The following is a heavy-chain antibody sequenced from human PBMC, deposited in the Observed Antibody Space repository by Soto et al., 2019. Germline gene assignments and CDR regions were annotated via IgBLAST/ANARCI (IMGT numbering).Heavy chain of an antibody. D-gene: IGHD3-9*01. Sequence: EVQLLESGGGLVQPGGSLRLSCAASGFIFSSFAMSWVRQAPGKGLEWVSTLSGSGGITYYADSVKGRFTISRDNSKNTLYLQMNSLRAEDTAVYYCAKGLRYLENWGQGTLVTVSS. V-gene: IGHV3-23*01. J-gene: IGHJ1*01. CDR2: LSGSGGIT. CDR3: AKGLRYLEN. CDR1: GFIFSSFA.